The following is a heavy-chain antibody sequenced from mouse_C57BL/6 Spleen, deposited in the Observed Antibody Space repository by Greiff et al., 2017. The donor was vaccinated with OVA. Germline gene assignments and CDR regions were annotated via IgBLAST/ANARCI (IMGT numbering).Heavy chain of an antibody. CDR3: ARGRSIYYAMDY. CDR2: IDPSDSYT. CDR1: GYTFTSYW. J-gene: IGHJ4*01. D-gene: IGHD1-1*01. Sequence: QVQLQQPGAELVRPGTSVKLSCKASGYTFTSYWMHWVKQRPGQGLEWIGVIDPSDSYTNYNQKFKGKATLTVDTSSSPAYMQLSSLTSEDSAVYYCARGRSIYYAMDYWGQGTSVTVSS. V-gene: IGHV1-59*01.